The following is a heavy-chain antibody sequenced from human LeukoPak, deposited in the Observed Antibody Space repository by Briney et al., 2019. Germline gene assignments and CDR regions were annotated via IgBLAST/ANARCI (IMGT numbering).Heavy chain of an antibody. Sequence: GGSLRLSCAASGFTLSSYSMNWVRQAPGKGLEWVSSISSSSSYIYYADSVKGRFTISRDNAKNSLYLQMNSLRAEDTAVYYCASDYYDSSGYYFPFGYWGQGTLVTVSS. D-gene: IGHD3-22*01. CDR1: GFTLSSYS. V-gene: IGHV3-21*01. CDR2: ISSSSSYI. J-gene: IGHJ4*02. CDR3: ASDYYDSSGYYFPFGY.